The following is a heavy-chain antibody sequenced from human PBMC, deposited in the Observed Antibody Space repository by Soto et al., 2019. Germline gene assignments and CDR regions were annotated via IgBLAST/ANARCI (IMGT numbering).Heavy chain of an antibody. CDR2: IYYSGST. CDR3: ARAYCTNGVCYNPDWFDP. CDR1: GGSISSYY. V-gene: IGHV4-59*01. J-gene: IGHJ5*02. Sequence: SETLSLTCTVSGGSISSYYWSWIRQPPGKGLEWIGYIYYSGSTNYNPSLKSRVTISVDTSKNQFSLRLSSVTAADTAVYYCARAYCTNGVCYNPDWFDPWGQGTLVTVSS. D-gene: IGHD2-8*01.